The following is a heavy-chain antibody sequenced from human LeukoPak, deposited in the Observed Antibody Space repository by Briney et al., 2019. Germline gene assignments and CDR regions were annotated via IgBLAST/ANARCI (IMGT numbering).Heavy chain of an antibody. V-gene: IGHV3-49*04. Sequence: GGSLRLSCTASGLTFGGDAVSWVRQAPGKGLEWVGFIRSNASGGTTEYAASVKGRFVISRDDSKSIAYLQMNSLKREDTGVYYCTIGYYDGSLYEDFWGQGTRVTVSS. CDR3: TIGYYDGSLYEDF. J-gene: IGHJ4*02. CDR2: IRSNASGGTT. D-gene: IGHD3-22*01. CDR1: GLTFGGDA.